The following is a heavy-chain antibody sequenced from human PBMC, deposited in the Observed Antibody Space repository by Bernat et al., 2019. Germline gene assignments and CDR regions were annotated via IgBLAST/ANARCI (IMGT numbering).Heavy chain of an antibody. Sequence: EVQLVESGGGLVQPGGSLRLSCAASGFTFSSYWMSWVRQAPGKGLEWVANIKEDGSEKYYVDSVKGRFIISRDNAKNSLYLQMNSLRAEDTAVYYCARVDSTSWYSRDYWGQGTLVTVSS. J-gene: IGHJ4*02. CDR1: GFTFSSYW. D-gene: IGHD6-13*01. CDR2: IKEDGSEK. V-gene: IGHV3-7*03. CDR3: ARVDSTSWYSRDY.